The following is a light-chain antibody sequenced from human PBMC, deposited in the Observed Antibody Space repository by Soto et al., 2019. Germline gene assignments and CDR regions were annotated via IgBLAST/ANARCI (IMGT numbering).Light chain of an antibody. V-gene: IGKV1-39*01. CDR2: ATS. Sequence: DVQMTHSPSSLSASVGDRVTITCRASQSINTYLNWYQQKQGKAPKXLIYATSNLQSGVPSRFSGSGSGTELTIAISRLQPEDFAVYYCQQSYSTPITFGPGTRLEIK. J-gene: IGKJ5*01. CDR3: QQSYSTPIT. CDR1: QSINTY.